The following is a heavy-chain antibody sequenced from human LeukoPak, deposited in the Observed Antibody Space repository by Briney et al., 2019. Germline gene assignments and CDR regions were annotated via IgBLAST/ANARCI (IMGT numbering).Heavy chain of an antibody. CDR2: IYYSGST. CDR3: ARVAGIDCSGGSCYSGIDY. Sequence: PSETLSLTCTVSGGSISSGDYYWSWIRQPPGKGLEWIGYIYYSGSTYYNPSLKSRVTISVDTSKNQFSLKLSSVTAADTAVYYCARVAGIDCSGGSCYSGIDYWGQGTLVTVSS. J-gene: IGHJ4*02. D-gene: IGHD2-15*01. CDR1: GGSISSGDYY. V-gene: IGHV4-30-4*01.